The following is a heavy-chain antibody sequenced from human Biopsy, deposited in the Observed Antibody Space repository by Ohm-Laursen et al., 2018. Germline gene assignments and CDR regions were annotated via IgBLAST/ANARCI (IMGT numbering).Heavy chain of an antibody. CDR3: ATTTMDTSGWFGNYFDS. D-gene: IGHD6-19*01. CDR1: SGSISSYY. J-gene: IGHJ4*02. V-gene: IGHV4-59*07. CDR2: IDYRGST. Sequence: DTLSLTCTVSSGSISSYYWSWIRQPPGKGLEWIGYIDYRGSTKYNPSLGSRVTMSIDTSRNQFSLKLSSVTAADTAVYYCATTTMDTSGWFGNYFDSWGQGTLVTVSA.